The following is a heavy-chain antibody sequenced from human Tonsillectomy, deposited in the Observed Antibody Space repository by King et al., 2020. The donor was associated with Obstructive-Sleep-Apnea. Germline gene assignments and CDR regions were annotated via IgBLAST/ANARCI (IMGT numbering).Heavy chain of an antibody. J-gene: IGHJ5*02. CDR3: ARGSGAAAVTWFDP. D-gene: IGHD6-13*01. V-gene: IGHV4-34*01. CDR1: GGSFSDYY. Sequence: VQLQQWGAGLLKPSETLSLTCGVFGGSFSDYYWSWIRQPPGKGLEWIGEINHSGSTNYNPSLKSRVTISVDTSKNQFSLKLSSVTAADTAVYYCARGSGAAAVTWFDPWGQGTLVTVSS. CDR2: INHSGST.